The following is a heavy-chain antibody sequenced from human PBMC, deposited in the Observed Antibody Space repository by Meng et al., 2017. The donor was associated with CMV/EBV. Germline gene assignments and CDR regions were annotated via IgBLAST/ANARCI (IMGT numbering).Heavy chain of an antibody. Sequence: QVQRVQYGVEVKKPGASVKVSCKASGYTFTGYGISWVRQAPGQGLEWMGWISVYNGHTNFAQNLQGRVTMTTDTSTSTAYVELRSLRSDDTAIYYCARGVPLGIIYSFDYWGQGTLVTVSS. J-gene: IGHJ4*01. CDR3: ARGVPLGIIYSFDY. D-gene: IGHD2-21*01. CDR2: ISVYNGHT. V-gene: IGHV1-18*01. CDR1: GYTFTGYG.